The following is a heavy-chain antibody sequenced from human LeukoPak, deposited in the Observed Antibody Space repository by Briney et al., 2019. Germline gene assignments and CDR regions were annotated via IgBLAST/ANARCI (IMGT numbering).Heavy chain of an antibody. CDR2: IRYDGSNK. Sequence: PGGSLRLSCAASGFTFSSYGMHWVRQAPGKGLEWVAFIRYDGSNKYYADSVKGRFTISRDNSKNTLYLQMNSLRAEGTAVYYCASLIAARLYYFDYWGQGTLVTVSS. CDR1: GFTFSSYG. J-gene: IGHJ4*02. CDR3: ASLIAARLYYFDY. D-gene: IGHD6-6*01. V-gene: IGHV3-30*02.